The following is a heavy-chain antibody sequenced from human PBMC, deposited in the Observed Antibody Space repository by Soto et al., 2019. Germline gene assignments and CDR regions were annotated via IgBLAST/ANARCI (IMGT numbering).Heavy chain of an antibody. CDR3: ARASADYYDSSGSIYYYGMDV. D-gene: IGHD3-22*01. J-gene: IGHJ6*02. V-gene: IGHV1-69*13. CDR1: GGTFSSYA. CDR2: IIPIFGTA. Sequence: ASVKVSCKASGGTFSSYAISWVRQAPGQGLEWMGGIIPIFGTANYAQKFQGRVTITADESTSTAYMELSSLRSEDTAVYYCARASADYYDSSGSIYYYGMDVWGQGTTVTVSS.